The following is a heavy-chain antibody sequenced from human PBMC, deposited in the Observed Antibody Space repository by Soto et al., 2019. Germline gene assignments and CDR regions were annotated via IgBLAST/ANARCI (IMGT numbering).Heavy chain of an antibody. J-gene: IGHJ6*02. Sequence: ASVKVSCKASGGTFSSDAFSWVRQAPGQGLEWMGGIIPTSGTANYAQKFQGRATITADESTSTAYMELSSLTSEDTAVYFCARGQGYCSGGICYYYYYGIDVWGQGTTVTVSS. CDR3: ARGQGYCSGGICYYYYYGIDV. CDR1: GGTFSSDA. CDR2: IIPTSGTA. V-gene: IGHV1-69*13. D-gene: IGHD2-15*01.